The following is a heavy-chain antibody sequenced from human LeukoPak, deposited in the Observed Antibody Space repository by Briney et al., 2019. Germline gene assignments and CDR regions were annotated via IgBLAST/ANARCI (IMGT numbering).Heavy chain of an antibody. CDR2: INGDGRST. Sequence: PGGSLRLSCAASRFTFSNYWMHWVRQAPGKGLVWVSRINGDGRSTTYADSVKGRFTISRDNAENTLYLQMNSLRADDTAVYYCARDFMYNTNCVGCWGQGTLVTVSS. V-gene: IGHV3-74*01. CDR3: ARDFMYNTNCVGC. CDR1: RFTFSNYW. D-gene: IGHD2-2*01. J-gene: IGHJ4*02.